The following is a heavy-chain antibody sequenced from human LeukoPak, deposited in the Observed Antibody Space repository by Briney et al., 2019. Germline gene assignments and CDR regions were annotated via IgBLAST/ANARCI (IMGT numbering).Heavy chain of an antibody. CDR3: ARDKVQGSEWGSNFDY. V-gene: IGHV3-74*01. J-gene: IGHJ4*02. D-gene: IGHD2-15*01. Sequence: PGGSLRLSCAASGFTFSSYWMYWVRQAPGKGLVWVSRINSDGSSTSYADSVRGRFSISRDNAKNTLYLQMNSLRAEDTAVYYCARDKVQGSEWGSNFDYWGQGTLVTVSS. CDR1: GFTFSSYW. CDR2: INSDGSST.